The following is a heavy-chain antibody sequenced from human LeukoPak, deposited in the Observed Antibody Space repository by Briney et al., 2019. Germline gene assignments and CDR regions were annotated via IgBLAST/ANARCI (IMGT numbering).Heavy chain of an antibody. Sequence: GGTLRLSCAASGFIFSSYGMSWVRQAPGKGLGWVGFIRSKAYGGTTEYAASVKGRFTISRDDSKSIAYLQMNSLKTADTAVYYCSRHSETYGYLFDCWGQGTLVTVSS. D-gene: IGHD4-17*01. CDR2: IRSKAYGGTT. CDR1: GFIFSSYG. V-gene: IGHV3-49*04. J-gene: IGHJ4*02. CDR3: SRHSETYGYLFDC.